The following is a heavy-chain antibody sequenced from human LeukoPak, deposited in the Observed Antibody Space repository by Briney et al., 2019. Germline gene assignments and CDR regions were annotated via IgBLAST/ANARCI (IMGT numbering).Heavy chain of an antibody. Sequence: GGSLRLSCAASGFTFTNHVMHWVSQAPGKGLEWVAVVFYDGNTKYYVDSVKGRFTISRDNSLNTVYLQMNNLRADDAADYYCARGERGFGDAFELWGPGTVVTVSS. D-gene: IGHD3-10*01. V-gene: IGHV3-30*03. CDR1: GFTFTNHV. J-gene: IGHJ3*01. CDR2: VFYDGNTK. CDR3: ARGERGFGDAFEL.